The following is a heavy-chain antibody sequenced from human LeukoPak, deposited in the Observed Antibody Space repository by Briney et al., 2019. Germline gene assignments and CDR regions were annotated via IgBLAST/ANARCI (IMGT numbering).Heavy chain of an antibody. CDR3: ARGHTIFGVGIPRQYLDY. CDR1: GGSISSHY. D-gene: IGHD3-3*01. CDR2: IYYSGST. Sequence: SETLSLTCTVSGGSISSHYWSWIRQPPGKGLEWIGYIYYSGSTNYNPSLKSRVTISADTSKNQFSLKLSSVTAADTAVYYCARGHTIFGVGIPRQYLDYWGQGTLVTVSS. J-gene: IGHJ4*02. V-gene: IGHV4-59*11.